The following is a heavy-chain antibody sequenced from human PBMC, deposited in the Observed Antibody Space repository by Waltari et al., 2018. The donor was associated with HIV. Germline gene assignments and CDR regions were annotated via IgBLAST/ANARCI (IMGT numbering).Heavy chain of an antibody. CDR3: VRDDPGYLPIDY. V-gene: IGHV3-7*03. CDR1: GFTFTPYS. CDR2: LKRDGTEP. Sequence: VESGGGLVEPGGSLTLSCRTSGFTFTPYSMNWVRRRPGTGLEWVASLKRDGTEPSYGDATEGRFTISRDNSANSVFLHIDRLKVEDTARYFCVRDDPGYLPIDYWGQGTVVSV. D-gene: IGHD6-25*01. J-gene: IGHJ4*02.